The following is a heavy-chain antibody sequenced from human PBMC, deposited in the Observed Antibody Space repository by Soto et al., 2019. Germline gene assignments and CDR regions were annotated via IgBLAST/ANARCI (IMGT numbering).Heavy chain of an antibody. CDR1: GFTFSSYG. CDR2: ISYDGSNK. D-gene: IGHD6-13*01. CDR3: AKDGGIAAAGGGFDY. Sequence: QVQLVESGGGVVQPGRSLRLSCAASGFTFSSYGMHWVRQAPGKGLEWGAVISYDGSNKYYADSVKGRFTISRDNSKNTLYLQMNSLRAEDTAVYYCAKDGGIAAAGGGFDYWGQGTLVTVSS. J-gene: IGHJ4*02. V-gene: IGHV3-30*18.